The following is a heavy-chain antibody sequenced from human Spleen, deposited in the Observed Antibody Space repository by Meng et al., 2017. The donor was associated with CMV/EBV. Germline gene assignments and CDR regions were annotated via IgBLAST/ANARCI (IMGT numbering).Heavy chain of an antibody. V-gene: IGHV1-2*02. D-gene: IGHD3-10*01. Sequence: ASVKVSCKASGYTFSGYYIHWVRQAPGQGLEWMGWISPNSGGIHYAQKFQGRVTMTRDTSISTAYMELRSLRSDDTAVYYCARYYYGAFSMDVWGQGTTVTVSS. CDR2: ISPNSGGI. CDR1: GYTFSGYY. CDR3: ARYYYGAFSMDV. J-gene: IGHJ6*02.